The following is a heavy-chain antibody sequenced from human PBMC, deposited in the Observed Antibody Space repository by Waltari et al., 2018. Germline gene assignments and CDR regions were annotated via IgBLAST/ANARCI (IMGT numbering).Heavy chain of an antibody. CDR3: ARMMGEPSGWMMGAEYFQH. J-gene: IGHJ1*01. V-gene: IGHV1-69*08. Sequence: QVQLVQSGAEVKKPGSSVKVSCKASGGTFSSYAISWVRQAPGQGLEWMGRVIPIFGTANYAQKFQGRVTITADKSTSTAYMELSSLRSEDTAVYYCARMMGEPSGWMMGAEYFQHWGQGTLVTVSS. CDR2: VIPIFGTA. CDR1: GGTFSSYA. D-gene: IGHD6-19*01.